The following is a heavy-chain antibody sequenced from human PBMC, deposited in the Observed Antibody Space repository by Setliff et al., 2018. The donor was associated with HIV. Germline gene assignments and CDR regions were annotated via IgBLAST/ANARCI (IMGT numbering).Heavy chain of an antibody. D-gene: IGHD1-1*01. J-gene: IGHJ4*02. Sequence: GESLKISCAASGFSFGSNWMNWLRQAPGKGLEWVATIKQDESEMQYVDSVKGRFTISRDNARNSLYLQMNSLRAEDTALYYCATHNDWKFDDWGQGTLVTVSS. CDR1: GFSFGSNW. CDR3: ATHNDWKFDD. V-gene: IGHV3-7*03. CDR2: IKQDESEM.